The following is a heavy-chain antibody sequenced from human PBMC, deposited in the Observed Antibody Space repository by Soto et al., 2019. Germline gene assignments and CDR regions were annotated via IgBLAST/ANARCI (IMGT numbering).Heavy chain of an antibody. V-gene: IGHV4-34*01. D-gene: IGHD2-2*01. J-gene: IGHJ3*02. Sequence: PRETLSLTCAVYGGSFSGSYWSWIRQPPGKGLEWIGEINHSGSTNYNPSLKSRVTISVDTSKNQFSLKLSSVTAADTAVYYCARLRGYQLLSAFDIWGQGTMVTVSS. CDR3: ARLRGYQLLSAFDI. CDR1: GGSFSGSY. CDR2: INHSGST.